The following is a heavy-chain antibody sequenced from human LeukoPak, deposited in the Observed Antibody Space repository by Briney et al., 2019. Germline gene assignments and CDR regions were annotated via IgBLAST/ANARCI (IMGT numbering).Heavy chain of an antibody. CDR1: GFTFSTNY. CDR2: FYSGSST. V-gene: IGHV3-53*01. Sequence: GGSLRLSCAASGFTFSTNYMNWVRQAPGKGLEWVSIFYSGSSTYYADSVEGRFTISRDSSKNTLFLQMNDLRAEDTAVYYCARVGDHFHWYLDLWGRGTLVTVSS. J-gene: IGHJ2*01. D-gene: IGHD3-3*02. CDR3: ARVGDHFHWYLDL.